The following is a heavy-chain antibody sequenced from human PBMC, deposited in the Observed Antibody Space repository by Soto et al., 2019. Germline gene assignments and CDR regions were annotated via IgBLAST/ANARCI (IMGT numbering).Heavy chain of an antibody. Sequence: KASETLSPTCTVSGASISSGDYFWSCIRQSPGKGLEWIGYIYDSGSSYYNPALQSRVTMSVDTSKNQFSLKLSFGTAADTAVYYCAREKSYISGPKNFDYWGQGTLVTGS. V-gene: IGHV4-30-4*01. D-gene: IGHD1-26*01. CDR3: AREKSYISGPKNFDY. CDR1: GASISSGDYF. J-gene: IGHJ4*02. CDR2: IYDSGSS.